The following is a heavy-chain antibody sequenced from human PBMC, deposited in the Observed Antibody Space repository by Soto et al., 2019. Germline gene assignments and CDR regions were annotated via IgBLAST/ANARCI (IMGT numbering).Heavy chain of an antibody. Sequence: GESLKISCKGSGYSFTTYWIAWVRQMPGKGLEWMGIIYPGDSDTRYSPSFQGQVTISADKSISTAYLQWSSLKASDTAMYFCARHKESWSYYNYYYDMDVCGQGTTVTVSS. CDR2: IYPGDSDT. D-gene: IGHD1-26*01. CDR1: GYSFTTYW. CDR3: ARHKESWSYYNYYYDMDV. J-gene: IGHJ6*02. V-gene: IGHV5-51*01.